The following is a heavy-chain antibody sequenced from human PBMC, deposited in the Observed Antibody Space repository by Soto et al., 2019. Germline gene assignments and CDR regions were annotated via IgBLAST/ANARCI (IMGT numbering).Heavy chain of an antibody. Sequence: ASVKVSCKASGYTFTGYYMHWVRQAPGQGLEWMGWINPNSGGTNYAQKFQGWVTMTRDTSISTAYMELSRLRSDDTAVYYCAREGGYCSGGSCLNWFDPWGQGTRVTVSS. CDR1: GYTFTGYY. V-gene: IGHV1-2*04. CDR2: INPNSGGT. CDR3: AREGGYCSGGSCLNWFDP. J-gene: IGHJ5*02. D-gene: IGHD2-15*01.